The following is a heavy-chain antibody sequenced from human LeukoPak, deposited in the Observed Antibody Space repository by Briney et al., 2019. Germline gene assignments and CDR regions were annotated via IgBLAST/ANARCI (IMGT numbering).Heavy chain of an antibody. V-gene: IGHV3-30*18. CDR2: ISYDGTKK. Sequence: GGSLRLSCAASGFTFSGYGMHWVRQAPGKGLEWVAVISYDGTKKFYAGSVKGRFTISRDNSKSTLYLQMNSLRAEDTAVYSCAKVDGYTDPRNGMDVWGQGTTVTVSS. D-gene: IGHD5-24*01. CDR1: GFTFSGYG. CDR3: AKVDGYTDPRNGMDV. J-gene: IGHJ6*02.